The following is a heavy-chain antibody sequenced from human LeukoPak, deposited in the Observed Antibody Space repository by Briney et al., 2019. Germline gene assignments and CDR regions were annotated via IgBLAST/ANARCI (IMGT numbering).Heavy chain of an antibody. Sequence: SVKVSCKASGYTFNGNYIHWVRQAPGQGLEWMGGIIPIFGTANYAQKFQGRVTITADESTSTAYMELSSLRSEDTAVYYCARGYYDFWSGLHRANNWFDPWGQGTLVTVSS. J-gene: IGHJ5*02. CDR3: ARGYYDFWSGLHRANNWFDP. V-gene: IGHV1-69*13. CDR2: IIPIFGTA. D-gene: IGHD3-3*01. CDR1: GYTFNGNY.